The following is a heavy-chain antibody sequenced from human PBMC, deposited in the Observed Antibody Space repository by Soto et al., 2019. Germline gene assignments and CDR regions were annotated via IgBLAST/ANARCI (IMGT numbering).Heavy chain of an antibody. V-gene: IGHV4-34*01. Sequence: KTSETLSLTCAVYGGSFSGYYWSWIRQPPGKGLEWIGEINHSGSTNYNPSLKSRVTISVDTSKNQFSLKLSSVTAADTAVYYCARALIDNWNYYYGMDVWGQGTTVTVSS. J-gene: IGHJ6*02. D-gene: IGHD1-1*01. CDR2: INHSGST. CDR1: GGSFSGYY. CDR3: ARALIDNWNYYYGMDV.